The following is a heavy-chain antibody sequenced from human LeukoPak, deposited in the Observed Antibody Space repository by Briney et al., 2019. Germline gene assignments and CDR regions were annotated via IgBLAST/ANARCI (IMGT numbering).Heavy chain of an antibody. Sequence: GGSLRLSCAASGFALTSYAMSWVRQAPGQGLEWVSSISISGVSTYYADSVKGRFTISRDNSKNTLYLQMNSLRAENTAVYYCAKDRGYCTNGVCYSRFSFDYWGQGTLVTVSS. V-gene: IGHV3-23*01. CDR3: AKDRGYCTNGVCYSRFSFDY. CDR1: GFALTSYA. D-gene: IGHD2-8*01. CDR2: ISISGVST. J-gene: IGHJ4*02.